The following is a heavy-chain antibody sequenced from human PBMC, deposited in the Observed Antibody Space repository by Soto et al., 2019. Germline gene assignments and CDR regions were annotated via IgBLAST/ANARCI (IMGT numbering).Heavy chain of an antibody. Sequence: GGSLRLSCAASGFTFSSYWMSWVRQAPGKGLEWVANIKQDGSEKYYVDSVKGRFTISRDNAKNSLYLQMNSLRAEDTAVYYCARPIAAAEYYFDYWGQGTLVTVSS. J-gene: IGHJ4*02. CDR2: IKQDGSEK. CDR1: GFTFSSYW. D-gene: IGHD6-13*01. V-gene: IGHV3-7*05. CDR3: ARPIAAAEYYFDY.